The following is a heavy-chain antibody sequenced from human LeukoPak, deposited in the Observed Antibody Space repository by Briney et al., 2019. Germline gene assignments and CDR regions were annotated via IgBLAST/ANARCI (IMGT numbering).Heavy chain of an antibody. D-gene: IGHD5-18*01. CDR2: ISGSGGST. J-gene: IGHJ4*02. CDR3: AKGTRIQLWLFGY. V-gene: IGHV3-23*01. Sequence: GGSLRLSCVASGFTFSNYAMNWVRQAPGKGLEWVSAISGSGGSTYYADSVKGRFTISRDNSKNTLYLQMNSLRAEDTAVYYCAKGTRIQLWLFGYWGQGTLVTVSS. CDR1: GFTFSNYA.